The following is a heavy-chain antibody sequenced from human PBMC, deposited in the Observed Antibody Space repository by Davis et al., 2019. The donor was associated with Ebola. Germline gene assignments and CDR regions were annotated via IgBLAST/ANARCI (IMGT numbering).Heavy chain of an antibody. CDR2: IYYSGST. CDR3: ARGRSRQWLIRGSFGY. Sequence: SETLSLTCTVSGGSISSSSYYWSWIRQPPGKGLEWIGYIYYSGSTNYNSSLKSRVTISGDASKNQFSLKLTSVTAADTAVYYCARGRSRQWLIRGSFGYWGQGTLVTVSS. D-gene: IGHD6-19*01. V-gene: IGHV4-61*05. CDR1: GGSISSSSYY. J-gene: IGHJ4*02.